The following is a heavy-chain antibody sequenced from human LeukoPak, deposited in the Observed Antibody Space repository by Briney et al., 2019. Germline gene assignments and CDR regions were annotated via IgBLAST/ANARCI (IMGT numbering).Heavy chain of an antibody. CDR3: ARDYYGSGSYYQKGALDY. V-gene: IGHV1-69*04. CDR2: ILPILGIS. J-gene: IGHJ4*02. Sequence: SVKVTCKASGGTFSSYAISWVRQAHGKGIEWMGRILPILGISNYAQKLQGGVTVIADKSTRTAYMELSSLPSEDRDVYYCARDYYGSGSYYQKGALDYWCQGTLVTVSS. CDR1: GGTFSSYA. D-gene: IGHD3-10*01.